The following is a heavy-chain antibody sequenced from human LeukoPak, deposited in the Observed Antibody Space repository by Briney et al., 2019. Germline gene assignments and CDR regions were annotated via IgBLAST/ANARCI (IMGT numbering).Heavy chain of an antibody. V-gene: IGHV3-73*01. D-gene: IGHD2-8*01. CDR2: IRSKANSYAT. CDR3: TRQVSLVDAFDI. CDR1: GFTFSGSA. Sequence: SGGSLKLSCAASGFTFSGSAMHWVRQASGKGLEWVGRIRSKANSYATAYAASVKGRFTISRDDSKNTAYLQMNSLKTEDTAVYYCTRQVSLVDAFDIWGQGTMVTVSS. J-gene: IGHJ3*02.